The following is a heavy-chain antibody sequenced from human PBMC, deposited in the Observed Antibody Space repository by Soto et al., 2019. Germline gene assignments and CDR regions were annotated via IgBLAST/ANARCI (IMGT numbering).Heavy chain of an antibody. CDR3: AREPIGYCSGGSCYTTYYFDY. CDR2: IIPIFGTA. V-gene: IGHV1-69*13. Sequence: ASVKVSCKASGGTFSSYAISWVRRAPGQGLEWMGGIIPIFGTANYAQKFQGRVTITADESTSTAYMELSSLRSEDTAVYYCAREPIGYCSGGSCYTTYYFDYWGQGTLVTVSS. J-gene: IGHJ4*02. D-gene: IGHD2-15*01. CDR1: GGTFSSYA.